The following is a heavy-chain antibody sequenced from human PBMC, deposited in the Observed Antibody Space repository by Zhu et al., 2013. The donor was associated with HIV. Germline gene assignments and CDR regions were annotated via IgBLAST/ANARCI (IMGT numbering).Heavy chain of an antibody. D-gene: IGHD4-17*01. CDR2: ISAYNGNT. J-gene: IGHJ2*01. V-gene: IGHV1-18*01. CDR1: GYTFTSYG. Sequence: QVQLVQSGAEVKKPGASVKVSCKASGYTFTSYGISWVRQAPGQGLEWMGWISAYNGNTNYAQKLQGRVTMTTDTSTSTAYMELRSLRSDDTAVYYCARDNDYGGSTPSYWYFDLWGRGTLVTVSS. CDR3: ARDNDYGGSTPSYWYFDL.